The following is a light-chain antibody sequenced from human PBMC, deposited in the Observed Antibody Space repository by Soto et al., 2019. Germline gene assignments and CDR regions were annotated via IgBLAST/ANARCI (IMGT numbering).Light chain of an antibody. Sequence: EILLTQSPATLSLSPGEKATLSYRATQSVGNCLAWYQQKPGQAPRLLIYDVSKRPPGIPARFSGSGSGTDFTLTISSLDPEDFAVYYCQQCDNWPPITFGQGTRLEIK. CDR2: DVS. CDR1: QSVGNC. CDR3: QQCDNWPPIT. J-gene: IGKJ5*01. V-gene: IGKV3-11*01.